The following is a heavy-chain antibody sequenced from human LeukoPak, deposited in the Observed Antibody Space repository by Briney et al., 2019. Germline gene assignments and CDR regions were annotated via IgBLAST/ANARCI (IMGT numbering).Heavy chain of an antibody. J-gene: IGHJ3*02. V-gene: IGHV1-69*01. Sequence: SVKVCCKASGGTFSSYAISWVRQTPGQGLEWMGGIIPIFGTANYAQKFQGRVTITADESTSTAYMELSSLRSEDTAVYYCARDGGFSTYGDAFDIWGQGTMVTVSS. D-gene: IGHD3-16*01. CDR2: IIPIFGTA. CDR1: GGTFSSYA. CDR3: ARDGGFSTYGDAFDI.